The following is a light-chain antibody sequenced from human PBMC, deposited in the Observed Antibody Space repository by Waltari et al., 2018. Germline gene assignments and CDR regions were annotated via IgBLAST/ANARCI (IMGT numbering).Light chain of an antibody. CDR3: GTWDSSLSVV. V-gene: IGLV1-51*01. CDR2: DNN. CDR1: GSNIGNTF. Sequence: QSVLTQPPSVSAAAGQKVTISCSGSGSNIGNTFVSWYQQFPGTAPKLLIFDNNKRPSGIPDRFSGSKSGSSATLGIAGLQTGDEAEYYCGTWDSSLSVVFGGGTKVTVL. J-gene: IGLJ2*01.